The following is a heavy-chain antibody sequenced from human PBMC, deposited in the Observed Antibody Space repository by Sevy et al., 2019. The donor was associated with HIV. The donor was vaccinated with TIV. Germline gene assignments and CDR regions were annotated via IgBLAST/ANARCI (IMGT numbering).Heavy chain of an antibody. CDR2: ISGSGGST. D-gene: IGHD1-26*01. CDR1: GFTFSSYA. Sequence: GGSLRLSCAASGFTFSSYAMSWVRQAPGQGLKWVSAISGSGGSTYYADSVKGRFTISRDNSKNTLYLQMNSLRAEDTAVYYCAKYGGSYQNFDYWGQGTLVTVSS. V-gene: IGHV3-23*01. CDR3: AKYGGSYQNFDY. J-gene: IGHJ4*02.